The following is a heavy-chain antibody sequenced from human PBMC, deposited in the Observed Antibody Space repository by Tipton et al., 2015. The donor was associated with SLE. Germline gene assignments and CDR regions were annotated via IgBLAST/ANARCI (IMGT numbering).Heavy chain of an antibody. CDR2: IYYSGST. V-gene: IGHV4-39*07. Sequence: TLSLTCTVSGGSISSSSYYWGWIRQPPGKGLEWIGSIYYSGSTYYNPSLKSRVTISVDTSKNQFSLKLSSVTAADTAVYYCARGGSVIYYDSSGYPDYWGQGTLVTVSS. D-gene: IGHD3-22*01. CDR1: GGSISSSSYY. CDR3: ARGGSVIYYDSSGYPDY. J-gene: IGHJ4*02.